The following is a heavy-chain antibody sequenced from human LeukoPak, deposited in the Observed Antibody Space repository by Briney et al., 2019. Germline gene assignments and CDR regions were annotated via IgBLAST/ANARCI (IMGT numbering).Heavy chain of an antibody. CDR2: IYYSGST. V-gene: IGHV4-39*07. D-gene: IGHD6-19*01. CDR3: AKGVAVTGNWCFDL. Sequence: PSETLSLTCAVSGGSISSSSYYWGWIRQPPGKGLEWIGSIYYSGSTYYNPSLKSRVTISVDTSKNQFSLTLSSVTAADTAVYYCAKGVAVTGNWCFDLWGRGTLVTVSS. CDR1: GGSISSSSYY. J-gene: IGHJ2*01.